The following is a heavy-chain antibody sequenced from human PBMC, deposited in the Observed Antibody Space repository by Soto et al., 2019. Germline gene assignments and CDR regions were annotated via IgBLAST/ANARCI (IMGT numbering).Heavy chain of an antibody. Sequence: ASVKVSCKASGYTFRIYGISWVRQAPGQGLEWMGWISANNGNTHYAQKLQGRVTMTTDTSTSTAYMEVRSLRSDDTAVYYCARKGTAATVDYWGQGTLVTVSS. CDR1: GYTFRIYG. D-gene: IGHD2-15*01. CDR3: ARKGTAATVDY. CDR2: ISANNGNT. J-gene: IGHJ4*02. V-gene: IGHV1-18*01.